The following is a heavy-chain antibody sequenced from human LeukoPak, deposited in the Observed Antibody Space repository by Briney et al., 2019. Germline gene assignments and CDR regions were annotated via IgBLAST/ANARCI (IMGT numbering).Heavy chain of an antibody. J-gene: IGHJ5*02. CDR3: AREGTLSSGWLTDWFDP. V-gene: IGHV1-18*01. D-gene: IGHD6-19*01. CDR2: ISAYNGNT. CDR1: GYTFNSYG. Sequence: ASVKVSCKASGYTFNSYGISWVRQARGQGLECMGWISAYNGNTNYAQKLQGRVTMTTDTSTSTAYMELRSLRSDDTAVYYCAREGTLSSGWLTDWFDPWGQGTLVTVSS.